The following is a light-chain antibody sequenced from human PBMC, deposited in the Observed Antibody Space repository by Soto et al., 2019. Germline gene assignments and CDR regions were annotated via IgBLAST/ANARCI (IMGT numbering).Light chain of an antibody. CDR2: EVS. J-gene: IGLJ2*01. Sequence: QSALTQPASVSGSPGQSITISCTGTSSDVGGYNYVSWYQQHPGKAPKLMIYEVSNRPSGVSNRFSGSKSGNTASLTISGLHAEDEADYYCSSYTSISTHVVFGGGTQLTVL. CDR1: SSDVGGYNY. CDR3: SSYTSISTHVV. V-gene: IGLV2-14*01.